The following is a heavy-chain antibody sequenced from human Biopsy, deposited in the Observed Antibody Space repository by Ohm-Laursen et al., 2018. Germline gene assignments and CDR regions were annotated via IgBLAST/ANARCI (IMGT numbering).Heavy chain of an antibody. J-gene: IGHJ4*02. D-gene: IGHD4-23*01. CDR2: ISYTGYT. CDR3: ARGSNDFGGLYFPR. CDR1: GGSFTGHY. V-gene: IGHV4-59*11. Sequence: GTLSLTCTVSGGSFTGHYWSWIRQPPGKGLEWIGHISYTGYTSYNASLKSRVTISVDPSRNHFSLRLSSLTAADTAVYYCARGSNDFGGLYFPRWGQGTLPTVSS.